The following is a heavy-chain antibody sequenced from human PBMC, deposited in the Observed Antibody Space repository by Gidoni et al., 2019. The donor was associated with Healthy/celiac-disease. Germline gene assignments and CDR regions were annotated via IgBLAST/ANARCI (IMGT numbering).Heavy chain of an antibody. V-gene: IGHV4-34*01. D-gene: IGHD3-22*01. CDR1: GGSCRGYD. Sequence: QVQLQQWGAGLWKPSETLSLTCAVYGGSCRGYDGSWIRQPPGKGLEWIGEINHSGSTNYNPSLKIRVTISVDTSQHQFSLKLSSVTAADTAVYYCARGGPVWSYYDSSGTTYGMDVWGQGTTVTVSS. CDR3: ARGGPVWSYYDSSGTTYGMDV. CDR2: INHSGST. J-gene: IGHJ6*02.